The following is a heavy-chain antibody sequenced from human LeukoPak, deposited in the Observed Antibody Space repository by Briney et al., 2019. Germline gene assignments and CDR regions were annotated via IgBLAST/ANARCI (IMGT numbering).Heavy chain of an antibody. D-gene: IGHD1-26*01. Sequence: GGSLRLSCAASGFTFSSYSMNWVRQAPGKGLEWVSSISSSSSYVYYADSVKGRFTIPRDNAKSSLYLQMNSLRAEDTAVYYCARGISGSYRYFDYWGQGTLVTVSS. J-gene: IGHJ4*02. CDR2: ISSSSSYV. CDR3: ARGISGSYRYFDY. V-gene: IGHV3-21*01. CDR1: GFTFSSYS.